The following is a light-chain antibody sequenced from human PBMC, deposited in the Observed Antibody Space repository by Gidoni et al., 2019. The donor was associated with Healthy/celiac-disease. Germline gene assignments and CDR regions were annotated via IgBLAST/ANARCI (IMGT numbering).Light chain of an antibody. V-gene: IGKV3-11*01. Sequence: EIVLTQSLATLSLSPGERATLSCRASQSVSSYLAWYQQKPGQAPRPLIYDASNRATGIPARFSGSGSGTDFTLTISSLEPEDFAVYYCQQRSNWPRLTFGGGTKVEIK. CDR1: QSVSSY. CDR3: QQRSNWPRLT. J-gene: IGKJ4*01. CDR2: DAS.